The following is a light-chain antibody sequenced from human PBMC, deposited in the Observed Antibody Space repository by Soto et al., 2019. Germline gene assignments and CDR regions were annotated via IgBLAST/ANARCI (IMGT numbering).Light chain of an antibody. J-gene: IGKJ4*01. V-gene: IGKV3-20*01. CDR2: GAS. CDR3: QQYGTSPIT. CDR1: ESVSSSY. Sequence: EIVLTQSPGTLSLSPWERANLSCCDSESVSSSYLAWYQQKPGQAPRLLIYGASSRATDIPDRFSGSGSGTDFTLTITRLEPEDFAVYFCQQYGTSPITFGGGTKVDIK.